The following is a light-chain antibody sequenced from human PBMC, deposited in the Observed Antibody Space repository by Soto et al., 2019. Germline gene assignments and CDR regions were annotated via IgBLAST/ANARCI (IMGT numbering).Light chain of an antibody. J-gene: IGLJ2*01. V-gene: IGLV2-14*01. CDR3: SSYTSSSTVV. CDR2: DVS. CDR1: SSDVGGYNY. Sequence: QSALTQPASVSGSPGQSITISCTGTSSDVGGYNYVSWYQQHPGKAPKLMIYDVSNRPSGVSNRFSGSKAGNTASLTISGLHAEDEADYYCSSYTSSSTVVFARGTKLTVL.